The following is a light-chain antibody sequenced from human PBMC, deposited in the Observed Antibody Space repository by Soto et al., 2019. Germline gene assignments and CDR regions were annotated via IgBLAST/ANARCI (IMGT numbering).Light chain of an antibody. CDR3: QQAYGFAFT. V-gene: IGKV1-12*01. Sequence: DIQMTQSPLSVSASVGDRVTISCRGSQGISTWLAWYQQKPGKAPKLLIYAASSLQTGVPSRFSGSGSGTDFTLTISSLQPEDTATYFCQQAYGFAFTVGPGTKVDIK. CDR1: QGISTW. J-gene: IGKJ3*01. CDR2: AAS.